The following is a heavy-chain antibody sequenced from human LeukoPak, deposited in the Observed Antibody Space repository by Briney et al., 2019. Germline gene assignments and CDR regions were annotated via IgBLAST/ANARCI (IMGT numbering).Heavy chain of an antibody. CDR3: ATQHRTTVTTVKGVNYYYYYMDV. Sequence: GGSLRLSCAASGFTFSDYYMSWIRQAPGKGLEWVSYISSSGSTIYYADSVKGRFTISRDNAKNSLYLQMNSLRAEDTAVYYCATQHRTTVTTVKGVNYYYYYMDVWGKGTTVTVSS. J-gene: IGHJ6*03. CDR1: GFTFSDYY. CDR2: ISSSGSTI. D-gene: IGHD4-17*01. V-gene: IGHV3-11*01.